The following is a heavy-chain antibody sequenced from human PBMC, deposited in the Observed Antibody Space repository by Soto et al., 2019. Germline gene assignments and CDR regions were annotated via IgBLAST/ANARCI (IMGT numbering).Heavy chain of an antibody. J-gene: IGHJ3*01. CDR1: GDYISNYY. CDR2: IYDSGST. D-gene: IGHD2-21*02. Sequence: ELLSVTCSVSGDYISNYYWSRIRQPPGKGLEWIGYIYDSGSTNYNPSLKSRVTISVDTSKNKVSLRLRSVTAAETVVYYCARPYGGDYAFDFWGPGTMVTVS. V-gene: IGHV4-59*08. CDR3: ARPYGGDYAFDF.